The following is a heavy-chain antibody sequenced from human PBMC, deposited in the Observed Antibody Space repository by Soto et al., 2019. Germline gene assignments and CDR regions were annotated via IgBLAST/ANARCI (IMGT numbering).Heavy chain of an antibody. J-gene: IGHJ4*02. Sequence: QVQLQQWGAGLVKPSETLSLSCAVYGQSFSGHSWAWIRQPPGKGLEWSGEINESGSTYYNPSIKSRVTISTDTCKNQFSLKLSSVSAADTAAYFCARGSGIVALPGELEDVNYDYWGQGTLVNVSS. CDR3: ARGSGIVALPGELEDVNYDY. CDR1: GQSFSGHS. D-gene: IGHD1-1*01. CDR2: INESGST. V-gene: IGHV4-34*01.